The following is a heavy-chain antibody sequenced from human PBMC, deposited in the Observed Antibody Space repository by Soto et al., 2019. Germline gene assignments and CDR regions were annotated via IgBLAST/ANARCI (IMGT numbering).Heavy chain of an antibody. CDR1: GGTFGSNA. V-gene: IGHV1-69*12. D-gene: IGHD6-13*01. J-gene: IGHJ3*02. Sequence: QVQLVQSGAEVRKPGSSVKVSCKASGGTFGSNAISWVRQAPGQGLEWMGGIIPIFGTTNNAQKFQGRVTINGDESTNTAYMELSSLRSKDRAIYDCAREGYTFGPGAVRGAFDIWGQGTMVTVSS. CDR2: IIPIFGTT. CDR3: AREGYTFGPGAVRGAFDI.